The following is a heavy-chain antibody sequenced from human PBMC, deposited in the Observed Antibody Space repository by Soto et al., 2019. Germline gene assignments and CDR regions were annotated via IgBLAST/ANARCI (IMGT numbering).Heavy chain of an antibody. CDR2: IGTAGDT. D-gene: IGHD5-18*01. CDR1: AFTLSGYD. J-gene: IGHJ3*02. V-gene: IGHV3-13*01. CDR3: ARGIQPSDDAFDI. Sequence: PGGSLRLSFAASAFTLSGYDLHCVRQSTGEGLEWVSAIGTAGDTYYPGSVKGRFTISRENAKNSLYLQMNSLRAGDTAVYYCARGIQPSDDAFDIWGQGTMVTVSS.